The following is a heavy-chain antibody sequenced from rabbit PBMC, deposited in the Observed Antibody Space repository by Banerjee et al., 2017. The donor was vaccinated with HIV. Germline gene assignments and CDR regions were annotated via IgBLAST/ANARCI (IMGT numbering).Heavy chain of an antibody. CDR2: ITYGGSA. D-gene: IGHD4-1*01. Sequence: EESGGDLVKPGASLTLTCTASGFDFSSYGVSWVRQAPGKGLEWIGYITYGGSALYASWAKGRFTISRTSTTVDLKMTSLTAADTATYFCVRHNSGLTLWGQGTLVT. J-gene: IGHJ3*01. CDR1: GFDFSSYG. V-gene: IGHV1S36*01. CDR3: VRHNSGLTL.